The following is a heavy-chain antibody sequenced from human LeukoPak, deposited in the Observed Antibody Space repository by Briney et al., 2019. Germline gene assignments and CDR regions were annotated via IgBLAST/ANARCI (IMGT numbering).Heavy chain of an antibody. Sequence: GESLKISCKASRYTFASYWIGWVRQRPGKGLEWMGIIYPDDSDIRYCPPFQGHVTISADKSITTAYLQWSSLTASDTAMYYCARHLNYYDSSGPGGFWGQGTLVTVSS. CDR2: IYPDDSDI. CDR1: RYTFASYW. V-gene: IGHV5-51*01. CDR3: ARHLNYYDSSGPGGF. D-gene: IGHD3-22*01. J-gene: IGHJ4*02.